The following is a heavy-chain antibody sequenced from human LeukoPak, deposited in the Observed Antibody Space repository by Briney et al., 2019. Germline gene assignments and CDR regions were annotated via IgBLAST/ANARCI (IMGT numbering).Heavy chain of an antibody. J-gene: IGHJ2*01. D-gene: IGHD5-18*01. CDR2: IYYSGST. CDR3: ARDRVTAMVWYFDL. Sequence: PSETLSLTCTVSGGSISSYYWSWIRQPPGKGLEWIGYIYYSGSTNYNPSLKSRVTISVDTSKNQFSLKLSSVTAADTAVYYCARDRVTAMVWYFDLWGRGTLVTVSS. V-gene: IGHV4-59*01. CDR1: GGSISSYY.